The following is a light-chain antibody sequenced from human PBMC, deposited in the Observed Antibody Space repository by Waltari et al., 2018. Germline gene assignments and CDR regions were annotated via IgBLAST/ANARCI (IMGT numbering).Light chain of an antibody. J-gene: IGKJ2*02. CDR3: HHYNDWPPGT. CDR1: QSVRTN. CDR2: GAS. V-gene: IGKV3-15*01. Sequence: IVLTQSPVTLSVSPGERVTLSCRASQSVRTNVAWYQQQPGQAPRLLIYGASKRATGIPARFSGTGSGTEFTLTISSLQSEDFAVCFCHHYNDWPPGTFGQGTKLDSK.